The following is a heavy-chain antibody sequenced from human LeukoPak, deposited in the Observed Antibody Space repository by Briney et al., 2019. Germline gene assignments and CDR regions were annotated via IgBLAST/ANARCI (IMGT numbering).Heavy chain of an antibody. CDR2: IKASSSSI. V-gene: IGHV1-46*01. CDR3: ARGEQWPETPPLDY. J-gene: IGHJ4*02. D-gene: IGHD6-19*01. CDR1: GSTFTTYY. Sequence: ASVKVSCTPSGSTFTTYYMHCVRQAPGQRLEWLGMIKASSSSISYAQKVEDRVTMTRDTSTSTVYMELSSLRSEDTAVYYCARGEQWPETPPLDYWGQGTLVTVSS.